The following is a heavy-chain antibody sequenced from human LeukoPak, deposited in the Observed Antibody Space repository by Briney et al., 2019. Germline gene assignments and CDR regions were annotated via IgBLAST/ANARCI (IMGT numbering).Heavy chain of an antibody. Sequence: ASVKVSCKASGGTFSSYAISWVRQAPGQGLEWMGGIIPIFGTANYAQKFQGRVTITADESTSTAYMELSSLRSEDTAVYYCARGSPGYYDSQRSLDAFDIWGQGTMVTVSS. D-gene: IGHD3-22*01. CDR1: GGTFSSYA. CDR2: IIPIFGTA. J-gene: IGHJ3*02. CDR3: ARGSPGYYDSQRSLDAFDI. V-gene: IGHV1-69*13.